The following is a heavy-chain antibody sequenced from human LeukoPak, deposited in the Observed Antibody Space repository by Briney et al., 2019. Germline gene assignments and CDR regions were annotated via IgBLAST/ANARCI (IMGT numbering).Heavy chain of an antibody. CDR3: ASGPTMDRGVMIY. D-gene: IGHD3-10*01. CDR1: GGSISSSTYY. J-gene: IGHJ4*02. V-gene: IGHV4-39*07. Sequence: SETLSLTCTVSGGSISSSTYYWGWIRQPPGKGLEWIGSIYYSGSTYYNPSLKSRVTISVDTSKTQFSLKLSSVTAADTAVYYCASGPTMDRGVMIYWGQGTLVTVSS. CDR2: IYYSGST.